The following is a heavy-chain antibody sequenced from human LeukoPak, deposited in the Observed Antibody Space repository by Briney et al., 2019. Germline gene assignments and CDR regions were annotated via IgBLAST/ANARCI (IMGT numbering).Heavy chain of an antibody. CDR3: ASLLYYHDYREMSFQD. CDR1: GASISSSRYY. V-gene: IGHV4-39*01. CDR2: IYYSGST. Sequence: SETLSLTCTVSGASISSSRYYWGWIRQPPGKGLEWIGTIYYSGSTYYNPSLKSRVTMSLDTPKNQFSLKLTSVTAADTAVYYCASLLYYHDYREMSFQDWGQGTLVTASS. J-gene: IGHJ1*01. D-gene: IGHD2-8*01.